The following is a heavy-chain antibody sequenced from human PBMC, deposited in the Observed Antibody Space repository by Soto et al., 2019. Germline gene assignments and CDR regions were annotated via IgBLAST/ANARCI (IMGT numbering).Heavy chain of an antibody. CDR1: GFTFNIYA. CDR3: AKGRGGSWSLPPRIAF. J-gene: IGHJ4*02. Sequence: EVQLLESGGGLVQPGGSLRLSCAASGFTFNIYAMSWVRQAPGKGLEWVSAISGGGDITSYADSGKGRFTVSRDGSKNTLYLHMSSRRAEHTALYHCAKGRGGSWSLPPRIAFWGQGTLVTVSS. CDR2: ISGGGDIT. V-gene: IGHV3-23*01. D-gene: IGHD3-10*01.